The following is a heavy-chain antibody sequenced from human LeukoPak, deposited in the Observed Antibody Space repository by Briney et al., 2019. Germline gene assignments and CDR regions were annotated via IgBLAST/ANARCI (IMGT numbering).Heavy chain of an antibody. D-gene: IGHD2/OR15-2a*01. J-gene: IGHJ4*02. V-gene: IGHV4-39*01. CDR1: GGTISSSNYY. CDR3: ASRSTSRGGPFDY. Sequence: SETLSLTCTVSGGTISSSNYYWDWIRQPPGKGLEWIGSVYYSGSAYYNPSLKSRLTISVDTSMNQFSLKLTSVTAADTAVYYCASRSTSRGGPFDYWGQGTLVTVSS. CDR2: VYYSGSA.